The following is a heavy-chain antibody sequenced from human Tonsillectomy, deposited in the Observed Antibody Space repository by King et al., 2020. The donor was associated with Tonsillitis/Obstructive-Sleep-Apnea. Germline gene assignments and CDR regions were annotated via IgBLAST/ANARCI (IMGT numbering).Heavy chain of an antibody. CDR2: IYPDDSDS. CDR1: GYSFTNYW. J-gene: IGHJ2*01. Sequence: VQLVESGGEVGKPGESLTISCQASGYSFTNYWIGWVRQLPGKGLEWMGIIYPDDSDSRYSPSFQGQVTFSADKSINTVYLQWSSLKTSDTAMYFCARDSRSVVDNWYFDLWGRGTLVTVSS. D-gene: IGHD3-22*01. V-gene: IGHV5-51*03. CDR3: ARDSRSVVDNWYFDL.